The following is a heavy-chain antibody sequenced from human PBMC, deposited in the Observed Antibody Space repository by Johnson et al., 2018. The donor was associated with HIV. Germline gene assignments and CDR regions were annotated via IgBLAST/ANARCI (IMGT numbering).Heavy chain of an antibody. CDR1: GFTFSSYA. Sequence: QVQLVESGGGVVQPGRSLRLSCAASGFTFSSYAINWVRQAPGKGLEWVAVISYDGSNKYYADSVKGRFTISRDNSKNTLYLQMNSLRAEDTAVYYCARDYLVGPTGGYIWGQGTMVTVSS. CDR3: ARDYLVGPTGGYI. D-gene: IGHD1-26*01. CDR2: ISYDGSNK. V-gene: IGHV3-30-3*01. J-gene: IGHJ3*02.